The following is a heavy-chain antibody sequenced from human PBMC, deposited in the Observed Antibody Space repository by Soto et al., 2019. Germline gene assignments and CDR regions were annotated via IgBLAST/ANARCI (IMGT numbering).Heavy chain of an antibody. CDR3: ARAREPEYSSAISFDI. Sequence: GGSLRLSCAASGLTVSSSYMSWVRQAPGKGLQWVSVIYSAGSTYYANSVKGRFTISRDISTNMVYLQMSSLTDEDTAVYYCARAREPEYSSAISFDIWGQGALVTVSS. CDR1: GLTVSSSY. CDR2: IYSAGST. D-gene: IGHD5-18*01. V-gene: IGHV3-53*01. J-gene: IGHJ4*02.